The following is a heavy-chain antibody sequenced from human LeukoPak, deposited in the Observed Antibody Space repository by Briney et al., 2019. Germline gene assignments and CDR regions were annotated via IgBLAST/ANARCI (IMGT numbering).Heavy chain of an antibody. D-gene: IGHD4-17*01. CDR1: GYSISSGYY. J-gene: IGHJ5*02. Sequence: SETLSLTCSVSGYSISSGYYWGWIRQPPGKGLEWIGSIYHSGSTYYNPSLKSRVTISVDTSKNQFSLKLSSVTAADTAVYYCAREINGDAWFDPWGQGTLVTVSS. CDR3: AREINGDAWFDP. V-gene: IGHV4-38-2*02. CDR2: IYHSGST.